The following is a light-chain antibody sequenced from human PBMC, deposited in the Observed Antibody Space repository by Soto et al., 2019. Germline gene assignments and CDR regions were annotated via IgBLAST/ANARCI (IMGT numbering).Light chain of an antibody. Sequence: DFQMTQSPSSLSASVGDTVTITCRASQDIGTFLNWYQQKPGKAPKLLIYAASDLLSGVSSRFTGSGSGTDFTLTISSLQPEDFANYYCQQSYSTPQITFGPGTKVDMK. CDR2: AAS. V-gene: IGKV1-39*01. CDR1: QDIGTF. CDR3: QQSYSTPQIT. J-gene: IGKJ3*01.